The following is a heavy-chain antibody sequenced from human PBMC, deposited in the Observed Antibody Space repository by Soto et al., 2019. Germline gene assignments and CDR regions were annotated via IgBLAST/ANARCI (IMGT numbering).Heavy chain of an antibody. CDR1: GYTFTSYT. CDR3: ASVTIAVAGPGGFDP. V-gene: IGHV1-3*01. CDR2: INADNGNT. Sequence: GASVKVSCKASGYTFTSYTMHWVRQAPGQRLEWMGWINADNGNTKYSQKLQGRVTMTTDTSTSTAYMELRSLRSDDTAVYYCASVTIAVAGPGGFDPWGQGTLVTVSS. D-gene: IGHD6-19*01. J-gene: IGHJ5*02.